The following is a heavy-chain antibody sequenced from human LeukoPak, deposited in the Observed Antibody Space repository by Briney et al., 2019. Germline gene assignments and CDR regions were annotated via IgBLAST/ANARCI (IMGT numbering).Heavy chain of an antibody. V-gene: IGHV3-30*02. Sequence: GGSLRLSCAASGFTFNRYGMHWLRQAPGKGLEWVAFIRYDGSNKYYADSVKGRFTISRDNSKNTLYLQMNSLRAEDTAVYYCAKVPYYYDSSGYYTGVVGGYWGQGTLVSVSS. CDR2: IRYDGSNK. D-gene: IGHD3-22*01. CDR3: AKVPYYYDSSGYYTGVVGGY. CDR1: GFTFNRYG. J-gene: IGHJ4*02.